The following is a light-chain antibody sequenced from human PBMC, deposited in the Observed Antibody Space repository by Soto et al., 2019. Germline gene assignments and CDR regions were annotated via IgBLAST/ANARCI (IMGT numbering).Light chain of an antibody. V-gene: IGKV1-5*03. J-gene: IGKJ1*01. Sequence: DVQMAQHPSSLSASVGYRVTVTYQASQDISNYLNWYQQKPGKAPKLLIYKASTLKSGVPSRFSGSGSGTEFTLTISSLQPDDFATYYCQHYNSYSEAFGQGTKV. CDR1: QDISNY. CDR2: KAS. CDR3: QHYNSYSEA.